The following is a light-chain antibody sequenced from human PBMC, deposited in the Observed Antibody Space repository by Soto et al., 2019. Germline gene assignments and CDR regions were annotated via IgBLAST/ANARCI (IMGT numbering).Light chain of an antibody. J-gene: IGKJ4*01. CDR3: QQRTNWLWT. V-gene: IGKV3-11*01. Sequence: EVVLTQSPATLSLSPGERATLSCRASQTISSYLAWYQQKPGQAPRLLIYAASKRATGIPVRFSGSGSGTDFTLTISSLEPEDFADYYCQQRTNWLWTFGGGTKVEIK. CDR2: AAS. CDR1: QTISSY.